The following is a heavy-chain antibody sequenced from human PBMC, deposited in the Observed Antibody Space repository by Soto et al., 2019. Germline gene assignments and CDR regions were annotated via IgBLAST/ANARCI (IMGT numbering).Heavy chain of an antibody. CDR3: ARGLQSSVHYYVSYYYMDV. CDR2: ISSSSSYI. J-gene: IGHJ6*03. V-gene: IGHV3-21*01. CDR1: GLTFSSYS. D-gene: IGHD3-10*02. Sequence: GGALRLSCAASGLTFSSYSMNWVRQAPGKGLEWVSSISSSSSYIYYADSVKGRLTISRDNAKNSLYLQTNSLRAEDTAVYSCARGLQSSVHYYVSYYYMDVWGKGTTVTVSS.